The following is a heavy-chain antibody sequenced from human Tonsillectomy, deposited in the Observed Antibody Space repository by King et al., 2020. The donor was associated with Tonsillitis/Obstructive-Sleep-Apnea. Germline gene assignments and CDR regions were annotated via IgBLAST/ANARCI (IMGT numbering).Heavy chain of an antibody. CDR2: ISGHGGNT. CDR3: GKEAPAVAGTVYVED. CDR1: GVTFCSCA. J-gene: IGHJ4*02. V-gene: IGHV3-23*04. Sequence: VQLVESGGGVVQPGGSLRLSCAASGVTFCSCAMIWVCQAPGKGLEWVSAISGHGGNTYYADSGKGRFTISRENSKKTLYLQGNSLRAEDTAVYLCGKEAPAVAGTVYVEDWGQGTLVTVSS. D-gene: IGHD6-19*01.